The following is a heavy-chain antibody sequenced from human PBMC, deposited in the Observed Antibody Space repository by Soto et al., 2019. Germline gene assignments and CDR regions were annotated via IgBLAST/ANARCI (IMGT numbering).Heavy chain of an antibody. J-gene: IGHJ6*02. Sequence: EVQLLESGGGLVQPGGSLRLSCAASGFTFSSYAMSWVRQAPGKGLEWVSAISGSGGSTYYADSVKGRFTISRDNSKNTLYLQMNSLRAEDTAVYYCANGSMVRGVISDYYYGMDVWGQGTTVTVSS. D-gene: IGHD3-10*01. CDR1: GFTFSSYA. CDR2: ISGSGGST. V-gene: IGHV3-23*01. CDR3: ANGSMVRGVISDYYYGMDV.